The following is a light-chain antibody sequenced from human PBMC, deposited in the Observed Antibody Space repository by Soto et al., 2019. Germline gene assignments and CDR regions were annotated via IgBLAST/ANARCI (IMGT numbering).Light chain of an antibody. V-gene: IGKV1-9*01. CDR1: QAISSY. J-gene: IGKJ3*01. Sequence: HLTRSPSSLSARSPDIVHLTYRASQAISSYSAWYQQKPGKAPKLLIYAASTLQSGVPSRFSGSGSGTDSTLTISSLQPEAFATYYCQQRNTYPRTFGPGTKVDNK. CDR2: AAS. CDR3: QQRNTYPRT.